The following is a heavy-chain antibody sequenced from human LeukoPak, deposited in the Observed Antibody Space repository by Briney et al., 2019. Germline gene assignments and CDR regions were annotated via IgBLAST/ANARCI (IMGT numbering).Heavy chain of an antibody. CDR3: AYGEDYYYYGMDV. CDR1: GGSISSGDYY. CDR2: IYYSGST. J-gene: IGHJ6*02. D-gene: IGHD4-17*01. V-gene: IGHV4-30-4*02. Sequence: KASETLSLTCTVSGGSISSGDYYWSWIRQPPGKGLEWIGYIYYSGSTYYNPSLKSRVTISVDTSKNQFSLKLSSVTAADTAVYYCAYGEDYYYYGMDVWGQGTTVTVSS.